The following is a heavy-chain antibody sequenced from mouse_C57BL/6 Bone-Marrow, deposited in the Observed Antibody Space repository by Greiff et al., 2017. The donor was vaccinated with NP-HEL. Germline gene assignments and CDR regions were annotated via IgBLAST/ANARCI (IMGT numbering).Heavy chain of an antibody. CDR3: ARDRYDTTVVDWYFDV. CDR2: ISDGGSYT. V-gene: IGHV5-4*01. J-gene: IGHJ1*03. D-gene: IGHD1-1*01. Sequence: EVQLVESGGGLMKPGGSLKLSCAASGFTFSSYAMSWVRQTPEKRLEWVATISDGGSYTYYPDNVKGRFTISRDNAKNNLYLQMSHLKSEDTAMYYCARDRYDTTVVDWYFDVWGTGTTVTVSS. CDR1: GFTFSSYA.